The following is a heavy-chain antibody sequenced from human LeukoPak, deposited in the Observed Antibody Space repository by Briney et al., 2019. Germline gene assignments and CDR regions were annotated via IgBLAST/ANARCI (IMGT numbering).Heavy chain of an antibody. CDR3: ARDVWSTAAEDY. CDR1: GGSVSSGSYY. V-gene: IGHV4-61*01. J-gene: IGHJ4*02. Sequence: SETLSLTCTVSGGSVSSGSYYWSRIRQPPGKGLEWIGYIYYSGSTNYNPSLKSRVTISVDTSKNQFSLKLSSVTAADTAVYYCARDVWSTAAEDYWGQGTLVTVSS. CDR2: IYYSGST. D-gene: IGHD6-13*01.